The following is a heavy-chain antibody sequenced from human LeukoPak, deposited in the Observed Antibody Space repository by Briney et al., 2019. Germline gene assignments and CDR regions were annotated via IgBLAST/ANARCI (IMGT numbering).Heavy chain of an antibody. Sequence: SETLSLTCTASGGSISSYYWSWIRQPPGKGLEWIGYIYYSGSTNYNPSLKSRVTISVDTSKNQFSLKLSSVTAADTAVYYCARSYGSGSYYTPDAFDIWGQGTMVTVSS. CDR2: IYYSGST. V-gene: IGHV4-59*08. CDR3: ARSYGSGSYYTPDAFDI. J-gene: IGHJ3*02. CDR1: GGSISSYY. D-gene: IGHD3-10*01.